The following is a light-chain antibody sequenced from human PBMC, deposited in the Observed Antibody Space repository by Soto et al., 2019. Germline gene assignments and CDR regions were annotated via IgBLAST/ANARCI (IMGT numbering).Light chain of an antibody. CDR2: DNN. V-gene: IGLV1-51*01. CDR3: GTWDTSLSAVV. Sequence: QSVLTQPPSVSAAPGQKVTTSCSGSFSNIGKNYVSWYQRLPGTAPKLLIYDNNERSSGIPDRFSGSKSGTSATLGIAGLQTGDEADYYCGTWDTSLSAVVFGGGTKLTVL. CDR1: FSNIGKNY. J-gene: IGLJ2*01.